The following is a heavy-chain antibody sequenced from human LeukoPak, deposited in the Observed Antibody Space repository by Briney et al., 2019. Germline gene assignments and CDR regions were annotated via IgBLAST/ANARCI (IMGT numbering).Heavy chain of an antibody. J-gene: IGHJ6*03. V-gene: IGHV3-30*02. CDR2: IRYVGSNK. CDR3: AKDHCSSTSCYYYYYYMDV. D-gene: IGHD2-2*01. Sequence: GGSLRLSCAASGFYFSSYGMHWVRPAPGKGLEWVAFIRYVGSNKYYADSVKGRFTISRDNSKNTLYLQMNSLRAEDTAVYYCAKDHCSSTSCYYYYYYMDVWGKGTTVTISS. CDR1: GFYFSSYG.